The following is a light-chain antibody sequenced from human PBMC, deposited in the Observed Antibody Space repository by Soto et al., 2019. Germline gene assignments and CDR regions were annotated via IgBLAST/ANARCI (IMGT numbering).Light chain of an antibody. Sequence: EIVLTQSPATLSVSPGERATLSCRATETISTNLAWFQRKPGQPPRLLIYGSSNRATGIPDRFSGSGSGTDFTPTISRLEPEDFAVYYCQQYGSSGTFGQGTKVDIK. CDR2: GSS. V-gene: IGKV3-20*01. CDR3: QQYGSSGT. CDR1: ETISTN. J-gene: IGKJ1*01.